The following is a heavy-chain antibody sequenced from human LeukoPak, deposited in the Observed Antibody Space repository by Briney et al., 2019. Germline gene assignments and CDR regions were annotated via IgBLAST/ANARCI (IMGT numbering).Heavy chain of an antibody. Sequence: ASVKVSCKASGYTFTSYGISWVRQAPGQGLEWMGWISAYNGNTDYAQKLQGRVTMTTDTSTSTAYMELRSLRSDDTAVYYCARVHSLYDFWSGYPGYYYYMDVWGKGTTVTVSS. CDR2: ISAYNGNT. D-gene: IGHD3-3*01. J-gene: IGHJ6*03. V-gene: IGHV1-18*01. CDR1: GYTFTSYG. CDR3: ARVHSLYDFWSGYPGYYYYMDV.